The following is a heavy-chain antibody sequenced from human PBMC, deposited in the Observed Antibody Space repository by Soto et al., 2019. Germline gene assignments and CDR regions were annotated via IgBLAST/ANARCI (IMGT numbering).Heavy chain of an antibody. Sequence: SVKVSCKASGSTFSSYAISWVRQAPGQGLEWMGGIIPIFGTANYAQKFQGRVTITADESTSTAYMELSSLRSEDTAVYYCARVPGIFGFNRDAFDIWGQGTMVTVSS. D-gene: IGHD3-3*01. CDR2: IIPIFGTA. CDR3: ARVPGIFGFNRDAFDI. CDR1: GSTFSSYA. V-gene: IGHV1-69*13. J-gene: IGHJ3*02.